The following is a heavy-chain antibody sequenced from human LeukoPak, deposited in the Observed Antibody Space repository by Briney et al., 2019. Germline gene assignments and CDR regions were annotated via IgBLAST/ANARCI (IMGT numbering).Heavy chain of an antibody. CDR1: GFTVSSNY. CDR3: TKLKGWYGEGFFDY. D-gene: IGHD6-19*01. CDR2: HYSGGAT. J-gene: IGHJ4*02. Sequence: GGSLRLSCAASGFTVSSNYMSWVRQPAGKGLEWVSVHYSGGATFYADSVKGRFTISRDTSKNTLYLQMNDLRADDTAVYYCTKLKGWYGEGFFDYWGQGTLVTASS. V-gene: IGHV3-53*01.